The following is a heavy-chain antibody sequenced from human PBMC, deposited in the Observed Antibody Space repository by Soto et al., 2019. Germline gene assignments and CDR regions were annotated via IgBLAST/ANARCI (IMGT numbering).Heavy chain of an antibody. CDR3: AITGYSSSLVDY. V-gene: IGHV5-10-1*01. CDR2: IDPSDSYT. Sequence: GESLKISCKGSGYSFTSYWISWVRQMPGKGLEWMGRIDPSDSYTNYSPSFQGHVTISADKSISTAYLQWSSLKASDTAMYYCAITGYSSSLVDYWGQGTLVAVSS. J-gene: IGHJ4*02. CDR1: GYSFTSYW. D-gene: IGHD6-13*01.